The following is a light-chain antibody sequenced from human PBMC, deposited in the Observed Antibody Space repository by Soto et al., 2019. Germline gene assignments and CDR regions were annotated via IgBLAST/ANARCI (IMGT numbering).Light chain of an antibody. CDR3: MQALQTRT. CDR2: LGS. CDR1: QSLLHSNGYYY. J-gene: IGKJ1*01. V-gene: IGKV2-28*01. Sequence: DIAMTQSPLSLPVTPGEPASISCRSSQSLLHSNGYYYLDWYLQKPGQSPQLLIYLGSNRASGVPDRLSGSGSGTDFTLKISRVEAEDVGVYYCMQALQTRTFGQGTKVDIK.